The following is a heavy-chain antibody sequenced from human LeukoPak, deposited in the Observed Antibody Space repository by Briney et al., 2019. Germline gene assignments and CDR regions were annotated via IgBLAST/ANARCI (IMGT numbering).Heavy chain of an antibody. Sequence: SGGSLRLSCAASGFIFSYYSMNWVRQAPGKGLEWVSSINSNSNYKSYADSVKGRFTISRDNAKNSLYLQMTSLRAEDTAVYYCARSEFEAFDMWGQGTMVTVSS. V-gene: IGHV3-21*01. CDR1: GFIFSYYS. CDR2: INSNSNYK. J-gene: IGHJ3*02. D-gene: IGHD3-10*01. CDR3: ARSEFEAFDM.